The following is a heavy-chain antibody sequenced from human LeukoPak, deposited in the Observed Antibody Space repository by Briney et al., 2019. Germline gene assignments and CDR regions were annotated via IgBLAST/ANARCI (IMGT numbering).Heavy chain of an antibody. Sequence: GRSLRLSCAASGFTFSSYGMHWVRQAPGKGLEWVAVISYDGSNKYYADSVKGRFTISRDNSKNTLYLQMNSLRAEDTAVYYCAKDRVVAAASYYYGMDVWGQGTTVTVSS. CDR3: AKDRVVAAASYYYGMDV. V-gene: IGHV3-30*18. CDR1: GFTFSSYG. D-gene: IGHD2-15*01. J-gene: IGHJ6*02. CDR2: ISYDGSNK.